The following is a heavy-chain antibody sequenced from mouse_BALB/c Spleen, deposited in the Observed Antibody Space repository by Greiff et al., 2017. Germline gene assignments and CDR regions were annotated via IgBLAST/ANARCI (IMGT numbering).Heavy chain of an antibody. Sequence: EVQGVESGAELVKPGASVKLSCTASGFNIKDTYMHWVKQRPEQGLEWIGRIDPANGNTKYDPKFQGKATITADTSSNTAYLQLSSLTSEDTAVYYCARPVDAMDYWGQGTSVTVSS. D-gene: IGHD1-1*02. CDR3: ARPVDAMDY. V-gene: IGHV14-3*02. CDR2: IDPANGNT. CDR1: GFNIKDTY. J-gene: IGHJ4*01.